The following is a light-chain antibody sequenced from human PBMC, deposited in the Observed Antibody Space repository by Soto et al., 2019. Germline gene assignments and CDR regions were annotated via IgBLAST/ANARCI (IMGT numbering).Light chain of an antibody. V-gene: IGKV3-15*01. CDR3: QQYNNWPPGT. J-gene: IGKJ1*01. Sequence: EIVMTQSPATLSVSPGERATLSCRASQSVSTNLAWYQQRPGQAPRLLIYGASTRATSIPGRFSGSGSGTEFTLNIRSLQSEDFAVYYCQQYNNWPPGTLGQGTKVDIK. CDR1: QSVSTN. CDR2: GAS.